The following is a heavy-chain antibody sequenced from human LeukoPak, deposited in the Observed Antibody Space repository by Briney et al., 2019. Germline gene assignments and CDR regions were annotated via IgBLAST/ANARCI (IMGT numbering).Heavy chain of an antibody. CDR2: INHSGST. J-gene: IGHJ4*02. CDR1: GGSFSDYY. Sequence: SETLSLTCAVYGGSFSDYYWSWIRRPPGKGLEWIGEINHSGSTNYSPSLKSRVTISVDTSKNQFSLKLSSVTAADTAVYYCAREVPAAEPNFDYWGQGTLVTVSS. D-gene: IGHD2-2*01. V-gene: IGHV4-34*01. CDR3: AREVPAAEPNFDY.